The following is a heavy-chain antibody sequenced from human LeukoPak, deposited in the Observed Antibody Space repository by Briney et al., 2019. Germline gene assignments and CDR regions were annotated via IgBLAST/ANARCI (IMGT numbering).Heavy chain of an antibody. J-gene: IGHJ5*02. D-gene: IGHD2-2*01. V-gene: IGHV1-69*04. Sequence: SVKVSCKASGGTFSSYAISWVRQAPGQGLEWMGRIIPIFGIANYAQKFQGRVTITADKSTSTAYMELSSLRSEDTAVYYCARVTQILGYCSSTSCLDDWFDPWGQGTLVTVSS. CDR3: ARVTQILGYCSSTSCLDDWFDP. CDR2: IIPIFGIA. CDR1: GGTFSSYA.